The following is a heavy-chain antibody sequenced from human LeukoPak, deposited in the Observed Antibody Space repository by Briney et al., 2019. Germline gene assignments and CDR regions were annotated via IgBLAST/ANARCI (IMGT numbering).Heavy chain of an antibody. CDR2: INPSGGST. CDR1: GYIFTTYY. Sequence: ASVKVSCKAYGYIFTTYYMHWVRQAPGQGLEWMGIINPSGGSTSYAQKFQGRVTMTRDTSTSTVYMELSSLRSEDTAVYYCARDQTVPAAISNHYYYYYMDVWGKGTTVTVSS. V-gene: IGHV1-46*01. CDR3: ARDQTVPAAISNHYYYYYMDV. D-gene: IGHD2-2*02. J-gene: IGHJ6*03.